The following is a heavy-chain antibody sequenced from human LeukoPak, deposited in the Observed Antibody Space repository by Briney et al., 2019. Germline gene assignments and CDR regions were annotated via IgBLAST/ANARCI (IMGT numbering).Heavy chain of an antibody. Sequence: SETLSLTCTVSGGSISSSSYYWGWIRQPPGKGLEWIGSIYYSGSTYYNPSLKSRVTISVDTSKNQFSLKLSSVTAADTAVYYCAREVRGGKDIVVVPAFRLQAPGGSDDAFDIWGQGTMVTVSS. CDR3: AREVRGGKDIVVVPAFRLQAPGGSDDAFDI. J-gene: IGHJ3*02. D-gene: IGHD2-2*01. CDR1: GGSISSSSYY. CDR2: IYYSGST. V-gene: IGHV4-39*07.